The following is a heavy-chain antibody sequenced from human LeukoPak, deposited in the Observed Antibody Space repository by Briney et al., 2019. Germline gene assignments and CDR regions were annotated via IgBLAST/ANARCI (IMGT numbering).Heavy chain of an antibody. J-gene: IGHJ4*02. Sequence: SETLSLTCAVYGGSFCGYYWSWIRQPPGKGLEWIGEINSSGSTNYNPSLKSRVTISVDTSKNQFSLKLSSVTAADTAVYYCARGSYDSSGYYPWYFDYWGQGTLVTVSS. CDR1: GGSFCGYY. D-gene: IGHD3-22*01. V-gene: IGHV4-34*01. CDR3: ARGSYDSSGYYPWYFDY. CDR2: INSSGST.